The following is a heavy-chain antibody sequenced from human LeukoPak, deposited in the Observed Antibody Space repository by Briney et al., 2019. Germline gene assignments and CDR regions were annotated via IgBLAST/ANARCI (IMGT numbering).Heavy chain of an antibody. CDR3: ARERYYYGSGSYIDI. CDR1: GGSISSGSYY. CDR2: IYTSGST. J-gene: IGHJ3*02. V-gene: IGHV4-61*02. Sequence: KSSETLSLTCTVSGGSISSGSYYWSWIRQPAGKGLEWIGRIYTSGSTNYNPSLKSRVTISVDTSKNQFSLKLSSVPAADTAVYYCARERYYYGSGSYIDIWGQGTMVTVSS. D-gene: IGHD3-10*01.